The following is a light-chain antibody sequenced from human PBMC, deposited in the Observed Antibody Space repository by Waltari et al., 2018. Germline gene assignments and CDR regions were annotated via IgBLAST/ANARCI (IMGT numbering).Light chain of an antibody. V-gene: IGLV3-21*04. CDR2: YDR. CDR1: KLGHYS. Sequence: SYVVTQPPSVSVAPGETATITCGGSKLGHYSVPWYQQKAGQAPVLVIFYDRDRTSGIPDRFSGSNSGNTATLTISRVEAGDEARYYCHVWHPHVDPGVFGTGTEVTVL. CDR3: HVWHPHVDPGV. J-gene: IGLJ1*01.